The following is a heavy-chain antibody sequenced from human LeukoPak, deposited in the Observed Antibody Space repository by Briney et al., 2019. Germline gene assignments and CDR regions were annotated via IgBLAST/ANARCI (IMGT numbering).Heavy chain of an antibody. V-gene: IGHV3-7*01. CDR1: GFTFSSYW. J-gene: IGHJ4*02. CDR2: IKQDGSEK. Sequence: PGGSLRLSCAASGFTFSSYWMSWVRQTPGKGLEWVANIKQDGSEKYYVDSVKGRFTISRDNDKNSLYLQMNSLRAEDTAVYYCARDHSIAAAGRDYWGQGTLVTVSS. CDR3: ARDHSIAAAGRDY. D-gene: IGHD6-13*01.